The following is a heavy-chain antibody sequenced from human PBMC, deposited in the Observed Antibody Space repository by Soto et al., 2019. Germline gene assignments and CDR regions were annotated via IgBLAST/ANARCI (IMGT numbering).Heavy chain of an antibody. CDR3: ARVGYCSSTSCATYGMDV. CDR2: IIPIFGTA. CDR1: GGTFSSYA. Sequence: QVQLVQSGAEVKKPGSSVKVSCKASGGTFSSYAISWVRQAPGQGLEWMGGIIPIFGTANYAQKFQGRVAITAAESTSTAYMELSSLRSEDTAVYYCARVGYCSSTSCATYGMDVGGQGTTVTVSS. D-gene: IGHD2-2*01. J-gene: IGHJ6*02. V-gene: IGHV1-69*01.